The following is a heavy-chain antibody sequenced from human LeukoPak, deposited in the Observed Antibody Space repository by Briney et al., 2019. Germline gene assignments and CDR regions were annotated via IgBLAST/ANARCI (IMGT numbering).Heavy chain of an antibody. J-gene: IGHJ6*02. CDR3: ARESGFGALFPHCMDV. Sequence: GGSLRLSCGASGFTFGSYAMTWVRQAPGKGLEWVSAISGSGGNTYYANSVRGRFTISRDDSKDTLYLQMNSLRAEDTAVYYCARESGFGALFPHCMDVWGQGTTVIVSS. D-gene: IGHD3-10*01. CDR1: GFTFGSYA. V-gene: IGHV3-23*01. CDR2: ISGSGGNT.